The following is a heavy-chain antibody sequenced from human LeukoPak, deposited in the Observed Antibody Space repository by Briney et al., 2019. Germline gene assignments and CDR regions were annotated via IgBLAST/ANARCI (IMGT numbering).Heavy chain of an antibody. Sequence: PGGSLRLSCAASGFTFSSFAMGWVRQAPGKGLEWVSTVSGSGGNIYYADFVKGRFTISRDNSKHTLYLQMNSLRADDTAVYYXXXIXXNTXLXTSXWYNGELTFDLWGQGTMVTVSS. V-gene: IGHV3-23*01. CDR1: GFTFSSFA. CDR3: XXIXXNTXLXTSXWYNGELTFDL. D-gene: IGHD6-19*01. CDR2: VSGSGGNI. J-gene: IGHJ3*01.